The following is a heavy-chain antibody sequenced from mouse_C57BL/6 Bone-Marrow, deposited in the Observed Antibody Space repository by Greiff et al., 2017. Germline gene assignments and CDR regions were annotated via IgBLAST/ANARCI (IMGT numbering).Heavy chain of an antibody. CDR1: GFNIKDDY. V-gene: IGHV14-4*01. CDR2: IVPANGDT. CDR3: TTSFITTVEMDY. D-gene: IGHD1-1*01. J-gene: IGHJ4*01. Sequence: EVQLQESGAELVRPGASVKLSCTASGFNIKDDYMHWVKQRPEQGLEWIGWIVPANGDTEYASKFQGKATITADTSSNTAYLQLSSLTSEDTAVYYCTTSFITTVEMDYWGQGTSVTVSS.